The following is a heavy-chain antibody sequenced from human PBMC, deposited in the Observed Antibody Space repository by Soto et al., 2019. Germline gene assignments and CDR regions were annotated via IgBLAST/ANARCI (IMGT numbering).Heavy chain of an antibody. CDR1: GFTFGSYA. D-gene: IGHD3-16*01. CDR2: TRYQGYTE. J-gene: IGHJ4*02. V-gene: IGHV3-30*02. Sequence: HVQLVESGGGVVQPGGSLRLSCATSGFTFGSYAMHWVRQAPGKGLEWVAVTRYQGYTELYVDSVKGRFTISRDTSKNTLYWQMNRLRDEDTAIYYCVRPLYSYDIGEVFDSWGQGTLVTVSS. CDR3: VRPLYSYDIGEVFDS.